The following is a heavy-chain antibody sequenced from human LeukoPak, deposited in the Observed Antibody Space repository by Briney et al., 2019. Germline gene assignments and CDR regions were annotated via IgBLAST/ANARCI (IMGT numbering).Heavy chain of an antibody. CDR1: GGSISSRSYY. CDR2: MDYSGST. V-gene: IGHV4-39*07. Sequence: NPSETLSLTCTVSGGSISSRSYYWAWIRQPPGKGLEWIGSMDYSGSTYYNPSLDSRVTISVDTSKKQFSLKMSSVTAADTAVYFCARDWGTRADWGQGTLVSVSS. D-gene: IGHD3-16*01. J-gene: IGHJ4*02. CDR3: ARDWGTRAD.